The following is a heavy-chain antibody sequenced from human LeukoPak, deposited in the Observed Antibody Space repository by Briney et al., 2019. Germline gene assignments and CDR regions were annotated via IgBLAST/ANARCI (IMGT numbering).Heavy chain of an antibody. J-gene: IGHJ4*02. CDR1: GYSFTSYW. Sequence: GESLKISCKGSGYSFTSYWIGWVRQMPGKGLEWMGIIFPGDPDTRYNPSFQGQVTISADKSITTAYLQWSSLKASDTAMYYCARPGRGALFEYWGQGTLVTVSS. CDR2: IFPGDPDT. V-gene: IGHV5-51*01. CDR3: ARPGRGALFEY. D-gene: IGHD3-10*01.